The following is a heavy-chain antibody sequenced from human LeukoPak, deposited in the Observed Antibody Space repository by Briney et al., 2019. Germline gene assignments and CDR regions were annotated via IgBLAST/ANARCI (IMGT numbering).Heavy chain of an antibody. Sequence: GGSLRLSCAASGFTFSSYWMHWVRQAPGKGLVWVSRINTDGTSTSYADSVKGRFTISRDNAKNTLYLQMNSLRAEDTAVYYCARDYDFWSGYPPGYWGQGTLVTVSS. D-gene: IGHD3-3*01. J-gene: IGHJ4*02. CDR1: GFTFSSYW. V-gene: IGHV3-74*01. CDR2: INTDGTST. CDR3: ARDYDFWSGYPPGY.